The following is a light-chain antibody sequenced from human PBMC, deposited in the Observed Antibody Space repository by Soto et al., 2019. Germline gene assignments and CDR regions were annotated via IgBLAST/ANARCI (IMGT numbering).Light chain of an antibody. CDR1: QDISNR. CDR2: SAS. V-gene: IGKV1-17*03. CDR3: QQHASYPRD. Sequence: DIQMIQSPSALSAAVRDRVTITCRASQDISNRLGWFQQRPGKAPKRLIYSASGLETGVPSRFSGTGSGTEFTLTISSLQPEDFATYYCQQHASYPRDFGQGTKVDIK. J-gene: IGKJ1*01.